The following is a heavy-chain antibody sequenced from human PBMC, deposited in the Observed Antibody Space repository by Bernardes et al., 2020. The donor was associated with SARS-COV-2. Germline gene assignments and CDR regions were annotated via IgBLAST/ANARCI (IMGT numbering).Heavy chain of an antibody. Sequence: ASVKVSCKASGYTFTKYVISWVRQAAGHGLEWMGWISGYNGNTYYAQKLQDRVTMTTDTSMSTAHMELRSLRSDDTAVYYCARVGCGGDCYPNPRPYYYYGMDVWGQGTTVTVSS. V-gene: IGHV1-18*01. D-gene: IGHD2-21*01. CDR1: GYTFTKYV. CDR2: ISGYNGNT. J-gene: IGHJ6*02. CDR3: ARVGCGGDCYPNPRPYYYYGMDV.